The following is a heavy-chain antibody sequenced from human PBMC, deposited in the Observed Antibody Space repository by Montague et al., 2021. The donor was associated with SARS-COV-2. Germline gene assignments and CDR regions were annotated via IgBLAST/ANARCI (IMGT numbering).Heavy chain of an antibody. CDR1: GGSIRSYH. CDR2: IYYTGET. V-gene: IGHV4-59*01. CDR3: ARFWSGYVDK. J-gene: IGHJ4*02. Sequence: SETLSLTCSFSGGSIRSYHWSWIRLPPGKALEWLGYIYYTGETTQNPSLKSRVTISVDTSRSQFSLRLTSVTAADTAVYFCARFWSGYVDKWSQGTLVTVSS. D-gene: IGHD3-3*01.